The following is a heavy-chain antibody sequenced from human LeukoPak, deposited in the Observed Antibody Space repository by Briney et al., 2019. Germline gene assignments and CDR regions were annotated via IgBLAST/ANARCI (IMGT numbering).Heavy chain of an antibody. Sequence: SETLSLTCTVSGGSISNYYWSWIRQPPGKGLEWIGYIHHSESTNYNPSLKSRVTISVDTSKNQFSLKLSSVTAADTAVYYCARVRYFDTSGYYYDFDPWGQGTLVTVSS. CDR2: IHHSEST. CDR1: GGSISNYY. V-gene: IGHV4-59*01. D-gene: IGHD3-22*01. CDR3: ARVRYFDTSGYYYDFDP. J-gene: IGHJ5*02.